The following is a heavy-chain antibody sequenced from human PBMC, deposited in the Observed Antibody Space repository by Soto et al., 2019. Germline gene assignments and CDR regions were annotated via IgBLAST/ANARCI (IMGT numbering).Heavy chain of an antibody. CDR1: GGSISTYY. CDR2: IYYSGTTNYT. Sequence: QVQLQESGPGLVKPSETLSLTCTVSGGSISTYYWSWIRQPPGKGLEWLGYIYYSGTTNYTNYNSSLKSRVTISVDTSKNLFSLKLSSVTAADTAVYYCARDAYSGYDNGYFDSWGQGTLVAVSS. CDR3: ARDAYSGYDNGYFDS. D-gene: IGHD5-12*01. V-gene: IGHV4-59*01. J-gene: IGHJ4*02.